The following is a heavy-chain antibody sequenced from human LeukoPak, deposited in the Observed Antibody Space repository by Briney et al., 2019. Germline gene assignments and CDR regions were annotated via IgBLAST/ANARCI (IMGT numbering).Heavy chain of an antibody. CDR3: ARVTGLQLVQGLDY. V-gene: IGHV3-21*01. Sequence: GGSLRLSCAASGFTFRSYAMSWVRQAPGKGLEWVASISSSSSSIYYADSVKGRFTISRDNAKNSLYLQMNSLRAEDTAVHYCARVTGLQLVQGLDYWGQGTLVTVSS. J-gene: IGHJ4*02. CDR1: GFTFRSYA. D-gene: IGHD6-13*01. CDR2: ISSSSSSI.